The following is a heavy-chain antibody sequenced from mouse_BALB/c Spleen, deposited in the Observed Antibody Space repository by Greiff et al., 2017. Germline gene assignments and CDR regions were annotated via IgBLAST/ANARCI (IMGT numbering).Heavy chain of an antibody. CDR2: ISCYNGAT. CDR3: ARGNSLLRLYAMDY. J-gene: IGHJ4*01. Sequence: LVKTGASVKLSCKASGYSFTGYYMHWVKQSHGKSLEWIGYISCYNGATSYNQKFKGKATFTVDTSSSTAYMQFNSLTSEDSAVYYCARGNSLLRLYAMDYWGQGTSVTVSS. CDR1: GYSFTGYY. D-gene: IGHD1-2*01. V-gene: IGHV1S34*01.